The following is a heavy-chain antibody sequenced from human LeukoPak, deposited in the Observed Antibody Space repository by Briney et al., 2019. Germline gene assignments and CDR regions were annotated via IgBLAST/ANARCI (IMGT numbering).Heavy chain of an antibody. D-gene: IGHD6-13*01. CDR1: GGSISSGSYY. Sequence: SQTLSLTCTVSGGSISSGSYYWSWIRQPAGKGLEWIGRIYTSGSTNYNPSLKSRVTISVDTSKNQFSLKLSSVTAADTAVYYCARRAAKGGFDYWGQGILVTVSS. V-gene: IGHV4-61*02. CDR3: ARRAAKGGFDY. J-gene: IGHJ4*02. CDR2: IYTSGST.